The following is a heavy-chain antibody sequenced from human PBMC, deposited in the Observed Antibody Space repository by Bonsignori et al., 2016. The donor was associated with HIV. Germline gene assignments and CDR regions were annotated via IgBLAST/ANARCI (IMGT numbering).Heavy chain of an antibody. J-gene: IGHJ3*02. CDR3: ASTLGAPLGAFDI. V-gene: IGHV1-2*02. D-gene: IGHD5/OR15-5a*01. CDR2: INPNSGGT. Sequence: WVRQAPGQGLEWMGWINPNSGGTNYAQKFQGRVTMTRDTSISTAYMELSRLRSDDTAVYYCASTLGAPLGAFDIWGQGTMVTVSS.